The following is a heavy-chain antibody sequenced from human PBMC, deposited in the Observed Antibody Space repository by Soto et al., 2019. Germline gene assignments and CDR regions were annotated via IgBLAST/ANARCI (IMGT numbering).Heavy chain of an antibody. CDR2: INAGNGDT. J-gene: IGHJ3*02. D-gene: IGHD6-19*01. CDR1: GYTFTSYA. Sequence: GASVKVSCKAYGYTFTSYAMHWVRQAPGQRLEWMGWINAGNGDTEHSQRFQGRVTITRDTSASTAYMELSSLRSEDTAVYYCARELSSGDDAFDIWGQGTMVPVSS. CDR3: ARELSSGDDAFDI. V-gene: IGHV1-3*01.